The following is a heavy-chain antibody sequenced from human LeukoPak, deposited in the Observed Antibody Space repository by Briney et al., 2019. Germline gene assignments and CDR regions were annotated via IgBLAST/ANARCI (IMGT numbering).Heavy chain of an antibody. J-gene: IGHJ4*02. CDR1: GFTFSTYW. V-gene: IGHV3-48*04. CDR3: ARSGSYYLDY. CDR2: ISGSSSTI. Sequence: GGSLRLSCAASGFTFSTYWMTWVRQAPGKGLEWVSYISGSSSTIYYADSVKGRFTISRDNAKNSLYLQMNSLRAEVTAVYYCARSGSYYLDYWGQGTLVTVSS. D-gene: IGHD1-26*01.